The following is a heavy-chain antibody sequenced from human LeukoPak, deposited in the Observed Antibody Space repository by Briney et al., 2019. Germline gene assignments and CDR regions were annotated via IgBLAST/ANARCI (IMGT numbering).Heavy chain of an antibody. V-gene: IGHV1-2*02. CDR3: ARDTTPRDPRFYDSSGSTIDY. Sequence: GASVKVSCKASGYTFTGYYMHWVRQAPGRGLEWMGWINPNSGGTNYAQKFQGRVTMTRDTSISTAYMELSRLRSDDTAVYYCARDTTPRDPRFYDSSGSTIDYWGQGTLVTVSS. CDR2: INPNSGGT. D-gene: IGHD3-22*01. CDR1: GYTFTGYY. J-gene: IGHJ4*02.